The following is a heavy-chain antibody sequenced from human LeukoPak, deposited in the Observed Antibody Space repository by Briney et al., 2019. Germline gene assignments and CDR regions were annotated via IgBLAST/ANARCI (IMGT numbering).Heavy chain of an antibody. D-gene: IGHD3-22*01. CDR2: INPNSGGT. CDR3: ARDYYDSSTYYYYGMDV. V-gene: IGHV1-2*02. J-gene: IGHJ6*02. Sequence: ASVKVSCKASGYTFTGYYMHWVRQAPGQGLEWMGWINPNSGGTNYAQKFQGRVTMTRDTSISTAYMELSRLRSDDTAVYYCARDYYDSSTYYYYGMDVWGQGTTVTVSS. CDR1: GYTFTGYY.